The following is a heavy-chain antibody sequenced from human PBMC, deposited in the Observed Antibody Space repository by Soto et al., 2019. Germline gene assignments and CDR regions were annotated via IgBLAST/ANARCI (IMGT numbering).Heavy chain of an antibody. CDR2: IYHSGST. Sequence: SETLSLTCAVSGYSISSGYYWGWIRQPPGKGLEWIGSIYHSGSTYYNPSLKSRVTISVDTSKNQFPLKLSSVTAADTAVYFWASALGYFDWLYPRRWFDHWGQGTLVT. CDR1: GYSISSGYY. CDR3: ASALGYFDWLYPRRWFDH. V-gene: IGHV4-38-2*01. D-gene: IGHD3-9*01. J-gene: IGHJ5*02.